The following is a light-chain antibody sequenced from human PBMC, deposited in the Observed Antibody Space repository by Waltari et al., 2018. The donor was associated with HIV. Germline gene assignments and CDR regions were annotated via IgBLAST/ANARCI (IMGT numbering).Light chain of an antibody. J-gene: IGLJ2*01. CDR3: SSYADRNGFYVV. CDR1: NSDIGGYNY. V-gene: IGLV2-8*01. Sequence: QSALTQPPSASGSPGQSVTISCTGTNSDIGGYNYVSWYQQHTGNAPKLAISEVTKRPSGGPDRFSGAKSGTTASLTVAELQAEDEADYYCSSYADRNGFYVVFGGGTRRTVL. CDR2: EVT.